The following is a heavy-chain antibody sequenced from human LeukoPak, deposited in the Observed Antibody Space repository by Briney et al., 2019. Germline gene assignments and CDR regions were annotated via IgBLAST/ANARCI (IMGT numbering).Heavy chain of an antibody. CDR3: AKAAAMITFGGVTVQD. CDR1: GFTFSSYA. CDR2: ISGSGGST. J-gene: IGHJ1*01. D-gene: IGHD3-16*01. V-gene: IGHV3-23*01. Sequence: GGSLRLSCAASGFTFSSYAMSWVRQAPGKGLEWVSAISGSGGSTYYADSVKGRSTISRDNSKNTLYLQINSLRAEDTAVYYCAKAAAMITFGGVTVQDWGQGTLVTVSS.